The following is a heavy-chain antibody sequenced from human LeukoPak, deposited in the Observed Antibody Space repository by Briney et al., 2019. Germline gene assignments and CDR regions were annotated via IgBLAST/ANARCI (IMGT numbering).Heavy chain of an antibody. CDR3: AREPMVRDFNWFDP. V-gene: IGHV1-2*06. CDR2: INPNTGGT. Sequence: ASVKVSCKASGYTFTGYYIHWVRQAPGQGLEWMGRINPNTGGTNFAQKLQGRVTMTRDTSISTAYMELSSLTSDDTAVYYCAREPMVRDFNWFDPWGQGTLVTVSS. J-gene: IGHJ5*02. D-gene: IGHD3-10*01. CDR1: GYTFTGYY.